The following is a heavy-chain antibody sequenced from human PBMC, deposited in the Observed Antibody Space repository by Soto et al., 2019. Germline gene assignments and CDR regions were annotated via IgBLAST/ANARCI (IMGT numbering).Heavy chain of an antibody. V-gene: IGHV3-66*04. CDR1: GLTVSNSF. CDR2: IYSRGST. D-gene: IGHD6-19*01. Sequence: EVQLVETGGGLVQPGGSLRLSCAPSGLTVSNSFMSWVRQAPGKGLEWVSVIYSRGSTYYADSMKGRSTISRDNSKNTLYRQMNSLRVEDTAVYSCASHEGVPGSVSSYYGMDVWGQGSTVTVSS. J-gene: IGHJ6*02. CDR3: ASHEGVPGSVSSYYGMDV.